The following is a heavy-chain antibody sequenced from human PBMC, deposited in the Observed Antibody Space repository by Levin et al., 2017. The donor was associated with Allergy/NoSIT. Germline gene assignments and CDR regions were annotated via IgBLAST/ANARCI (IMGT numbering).Heavy chain of an antibody. CDR2: ISGSGGAR. J-gene: IGHJ4*02. CDR1: GIAFSTYG. Sequence: GGSLRLSCAPSGIAFSTYGMTWVRQAPGGGLEWVASISGSGGARFYADSVKGRFTISRDTSKNMLFLYMNSLSAEDTATYYCAKGMAVGSYVELDNWGPGTLVTVSS. V-gene: IGHV3-23*01. CDR3: AKGMAVGSYVELDN. D-gene: IGHD1-26*01.